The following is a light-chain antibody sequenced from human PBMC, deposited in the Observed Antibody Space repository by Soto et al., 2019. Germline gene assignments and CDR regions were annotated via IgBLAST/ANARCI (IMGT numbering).Light chain of an antibody. J-gene: IGKJ4*01. CDR1: QSVSSSY. Sequence: IVLTLSAGTLSLSPGERATLSCRASQSVSSSYLAWYQQKPGQAPRLLVSGASNRAAGIPDRFSGSGSGTDFTLTISRLEPEDFAVYYCQQYDNSFTFGGGTKV. CDR2: GAS. CDR3: QQYDNSFT. V-gene: IGKV3-20*01.